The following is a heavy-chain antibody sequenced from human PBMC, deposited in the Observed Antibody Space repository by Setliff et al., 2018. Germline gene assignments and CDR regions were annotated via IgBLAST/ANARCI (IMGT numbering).Heavy chain of an antibody. Sequence: GGSLRLSCAASGFTFSSYAMSWVRQAPGKGLEWVSAISGSGGSTYYADSVKGRFTISRDNSKNTLYLQMNSLRAEDTAVYYCARVSRSYGLPLDYWGQGTLVTVSS. D-gene: IGHD5-18*01. CDR1: GFTFSSYA. J-gene: IGHJ4*02. CDR2: ISGSGGST. V-gene: IGHV3-23*01. CDR3: ARVSRSYGLPLDY.